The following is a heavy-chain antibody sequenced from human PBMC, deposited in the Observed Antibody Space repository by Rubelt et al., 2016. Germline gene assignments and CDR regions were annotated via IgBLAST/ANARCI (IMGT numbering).Heavy chain of an antibody. D-gene: IGHD3-22*01. CDR3: ARGALIVVAHDAFDI. Sequence: QVKLQVSGPGLVKPSETLSITCTVSGYSIGTSSFHWTWIRQPPGKGPEWLGHFSYNGNAAYNPSPKSRVTIMGEISKNHFPLGLNYVTAADSAVEFCARGALIVVAHDAFDIWGQGTMVTVSS. J-gene: IGHJ3*02. CDR2: FSYNGNA. CDR1: GYSIGTSSFH. V-gene: IGHV4-61*01.